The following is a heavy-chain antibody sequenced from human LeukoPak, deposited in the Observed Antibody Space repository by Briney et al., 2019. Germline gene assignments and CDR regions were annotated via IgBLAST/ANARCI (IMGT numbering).Heavy chain of an antibody. CDR1: GFTFSSYG. D-gene: IGHD2-2*01. V-gene: IGHV3-33*01. Sequence: GGSLRLPCAASGFTFSSYGMHWVRQAPGKGLEWVAVIWYDGSNKYYADSVKGRFTISRDNSKNTLYLQMNSLRAEDTAVYYCARGGIVVVPAAIGAFDIWGQGTMVTVSS. CDR2: IWYDGSNK. CDR3: ARGGIVVVPAAIGAFDI. J-gene: IGHJ3*02.